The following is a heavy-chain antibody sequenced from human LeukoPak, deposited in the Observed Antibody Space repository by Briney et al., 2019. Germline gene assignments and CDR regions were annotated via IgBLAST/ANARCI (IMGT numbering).Heavy chain of an antibody. Sequence: AGGSLRLSCAASGFTFSNFAMSWVRQAPGKGLEWVSTISGSGGSTYYADSVKGRLTISRDNSKNTLYLQMNSLRAEDTAIYYCAKHIVVVPAAGGRFDYWGQGTLVIVSS. CDR3: AKHIVVVPAAGGRFDY. CDR1: GFTFSNFA. J-gene: IGHJ4*02. V-gene: IGHV3-23*01. CDR2: ISGSGGST. D-gene: IGHD2-2*01.